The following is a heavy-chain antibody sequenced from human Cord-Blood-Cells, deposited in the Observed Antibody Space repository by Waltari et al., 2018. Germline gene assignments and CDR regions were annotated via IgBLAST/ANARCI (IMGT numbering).Heavy chain of an antibody. D-gene: IGHD1-7*01. V-gene: IGHV3-30-3*01. CDR2: ISYDGSNK. CDR1: GFTFRTYA. J-gene: IGHJ5*02. CDR3: ARTYNWNYNWFDP. Sequence: QVQLVESGGGVVQPGRSLRLSCAAAGFTFRTYAMHWVRQAPGKGLEWVAVISYDGSNKYYADSVKGRFTISRDNSKNTLYLQMNSLRAEDTAVYYCARTYNWNYNWFDPWGQGTLVTVSS.